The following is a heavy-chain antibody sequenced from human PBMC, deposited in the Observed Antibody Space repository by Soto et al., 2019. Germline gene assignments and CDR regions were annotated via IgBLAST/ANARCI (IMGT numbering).Heavy chain of an antibody. CDR1: GYTFTTFG. CDR3: AKEYCDSSRCFLPDY. V-gene: IGHV1-18*01. J-gene: IGHJ4*02. D-gene: IGHD2-2*01. Sequence: QVQLVQSGAEVKEPGASVKVSCKASGYTFTTFGISWVRQAPGQGLEWMGWIDPKNGNTKDAQKFQGRVTMTTDTSTSTAYTELRSLRSDDTAVYYCAKEYCDSSRCFLPDYWGQGALVTVSS. CDR2: IDPKNGNT.